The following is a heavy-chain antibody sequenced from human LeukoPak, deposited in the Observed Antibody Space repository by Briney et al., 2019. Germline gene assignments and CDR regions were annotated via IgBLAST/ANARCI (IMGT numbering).Heavy chain of an antibody. D-gene: IGHD1-26*01. CDR2: IYYSGST. CDR1: GGSISSYY. Sequence: PSETLSLTCTVSGGSISSYYWSWIRQPPGKGLEWIGYIYYSGSTNYNPSLKSRVTISVDTSKNQFSLKLSSVTAADTAVYYCAREGGSYFSNDAFDIWGQGTMVTVSS. CDR3: AREGGSYFSNDAFDI. J-gene: IGHJ3*02. V-gene: IGHV4-59*12.